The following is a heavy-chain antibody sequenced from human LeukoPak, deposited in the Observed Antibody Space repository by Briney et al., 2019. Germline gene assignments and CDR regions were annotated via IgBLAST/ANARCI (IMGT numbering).Heavy chain of an antibody. D-gene: IGHD3-22*01. J-gene: IGHJ4*02. Sequence: GGSLRLSCAASGFTFSSYAMSWVRQAPGKGLEWVSSISNSGGRTFYTDSVKGRFTISRDNSKITLYLQMNSLRAEDTAVYYCAKSSYYDTSGSYREYYFDYWGQGALVTVSS. CDR2: ISNSGGRT. CDR3: AKSSYYDTSGSYREYYFDY. V-gene: IGHV3-23*01. CDR1: GFTFSSYA.